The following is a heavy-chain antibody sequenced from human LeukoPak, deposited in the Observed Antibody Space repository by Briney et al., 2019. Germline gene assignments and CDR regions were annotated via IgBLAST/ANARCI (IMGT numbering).Heavy chain of an antibody. CDR2: IYHSGSI. CDR1: GYSISNAYY. J-gene: IGHJ5*02. Sequence: SETLSLTCTVSGYSISNAYYWGWIRQPPGKGLEWIGSIYHSGSIYYNPSLKSRVTISVDTSKNQFSLKLSSVTAADTAVYYCARVGQTNWFDPWGQGTLVTVSS. CDR3: ARVGQTNWFDP. V-gene: IGHV4-38-2*02.